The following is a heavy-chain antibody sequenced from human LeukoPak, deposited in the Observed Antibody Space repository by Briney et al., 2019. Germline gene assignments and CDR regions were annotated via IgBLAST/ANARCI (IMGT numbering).Heavy chain of an antibody. V-gene: IGHV3-74*01. CDR3: ARAPPSSGYSYHFDI. J-gene: IGHJ3*02. Sequence: GGSLRLSCAASGFTFSIYWMHWVRQAPGKGLVWVSRINSDGSTTTYAGSVTGRFTISRDNDKNTLYLQMNSLRAEDTAVYYCARAPPSSGYSYHFDIWGQGTMVTVSS. CDR2: INSDGSTT. CDR1: GFTFSIYW. D-gene: IGHD5-18*01.